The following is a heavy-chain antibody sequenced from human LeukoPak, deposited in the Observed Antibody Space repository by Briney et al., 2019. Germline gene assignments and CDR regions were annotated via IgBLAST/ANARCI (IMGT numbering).Heavy chain of an antibody. CDR2: INHSGST. J-gene: IGHJ4*02. V-gene: IGHV4-39*07. CDR1: GGSTSSSSNY. D-gene: IGHD6-13*01. Sequence: SETLSLTCTVSGGSTSSSSNYWGWIRQPPGKGLEWIGEINHSGSTNYNPSLKSRVTISVDTSKNQFSLKLSSVTAADTAVYYCTAAGNRPYYFDYWGQGTLVIVSS. CDR3: TAAGNRPYYFDY.